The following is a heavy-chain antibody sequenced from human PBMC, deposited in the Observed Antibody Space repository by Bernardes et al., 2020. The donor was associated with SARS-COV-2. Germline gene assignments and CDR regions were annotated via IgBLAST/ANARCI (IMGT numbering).Heavy chain of an antibody. J-gene: IGHJ3*01. Sequence: SGPTLVKPTQTLTLTCTVSGFSLSSYGMRMSWIRQPPGKALEWLARIDWDDEKFYSASQKTRLTISKDTSKNEVVLTMTNMDPVDTATYYCARTKDYNGDSYVGGFDVWGQGTMVTVSS. D-gene: IGHD4-17*01. CDR3: ARTKDYNGDSYVGGFDV. CDR2: IDWDDEK. CDR1: GFSLSSYGMR. V-gene: IGHV2-70*04.